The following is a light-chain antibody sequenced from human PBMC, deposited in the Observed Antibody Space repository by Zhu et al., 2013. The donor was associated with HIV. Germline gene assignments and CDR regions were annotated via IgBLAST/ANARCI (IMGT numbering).Light chain of an antibody. CDR2: DAS. CDR1: QSVRNNY. Sequence: EIVLTQSPGTLSLSPGEKVTLSCRASQSVRNNYLAWYQQKAGRAPRLVIYDASYRATGIPARFSGSGSGTDFTLTISSLDPEDFAVYYCQHRGNWPPAFGQGTRVDIK. J-gene: IGKJ1*01. V-gene: IGKV3D-20*02. CDR3: QHRGNWPPA.